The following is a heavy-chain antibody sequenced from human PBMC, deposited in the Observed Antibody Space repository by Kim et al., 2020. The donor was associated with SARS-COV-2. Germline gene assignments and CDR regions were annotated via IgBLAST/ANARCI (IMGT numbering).Heavy chain of an antibody. J-gene: IGHJ4*02. D-gene: IGHD3-9*01. Sequence: GGSLRLSCAASGFTFSSYAMSWVRQAPGKGLEWVSAISGSGGSTYYADSVKGRFTISRDNSKNTLYLQMNSLRAEDTAVYYCATSRYFDWFFYYWGQGTLVTVSS. CDR2: ISGSGGST. CDR1: GFTFSSYA. V-gene: IGHV3-23*01. CDR3: ATSRYFDWFFYY.